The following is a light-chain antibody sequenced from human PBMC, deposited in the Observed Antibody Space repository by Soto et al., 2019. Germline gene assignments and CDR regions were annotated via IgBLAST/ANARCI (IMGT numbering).Light chain of an antibody. CDR2: VGS. CDR1: QSLLHTNGYNY. Sequence: DIVMTQSPVSLPVTPGEPASISCKSSQSLLHTNGYNYLDWYLQKPGQSPQLLIYVGSNRASGVPARVTGSGSGTDVTLKISRVEAEDGGVYYFMQALQTPYTGGQGTSLAI. J-gene: IGKJ2*01. V-gene: IGKV2-28*01. CDR3: MQALQTPYT.